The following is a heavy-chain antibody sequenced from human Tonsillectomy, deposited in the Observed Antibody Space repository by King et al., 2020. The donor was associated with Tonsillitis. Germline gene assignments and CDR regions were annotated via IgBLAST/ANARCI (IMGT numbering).Heavy chain of an antibody. D-gene: IGHD6-19*01. J-gene: IGHJ2*01. CDR3: ARATIAVAGGGGWYFDL. CDR2: IYIRGST. CDR1: GGSVSSYY. V-gene: IGHV4-4*07. Sequence: VQLQESGPGLVKPSETLSLTCTVSGGSVSSYYWSWIRQPAGKGLEWIGRIYIRGSTNYNPPLKSRVTMSVDTSKNQFSLKLSSVTAADTAVYYCARATIAVAGGGGWYFDLWGRGTLVTVSS.